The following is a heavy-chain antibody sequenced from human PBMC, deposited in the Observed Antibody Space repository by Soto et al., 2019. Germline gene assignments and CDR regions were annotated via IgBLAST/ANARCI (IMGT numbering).Heavy chain of an antibody. J-gene: IGHJ4*02. D-gene: IGHD2-2*01. CDR2: ITSSGSSI. Sequence: SCVASGPTFSTYGMNWIRQTPGKGLEWVSSITSSGSSIHYADSVQGRFTVSRDNAKNSMYLQMNSLRVEDTAVYFCARDESAGSSTSNWGQGTLVTVSS. CDR1: GPTFSTYG. CDR3: ARDESAGSSTSN. V-gene: IGHV3-21*01.